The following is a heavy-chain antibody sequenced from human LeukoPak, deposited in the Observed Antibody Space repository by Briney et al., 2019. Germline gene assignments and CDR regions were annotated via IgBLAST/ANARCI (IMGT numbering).Heavy chain of an antibody. CDR1: GFTFSDYY. CDR3: ARKGKLAYYGMDV. D-gene: IGHD4-23*01. V-gene: IGHV3-11*01. CDR2: ISSSGSTI. Sequence: GGPLRLSCAGSGFTFSDYYMNWIRQAPGKGLEWVSYISSSGSTIYYADSVKGRFTSSRDNTKNSLFLQMNTLRAEDTAVYYCARKGKLAYYGMDVWGHGTTVTVSS. J-gene: IGHJ6*02.